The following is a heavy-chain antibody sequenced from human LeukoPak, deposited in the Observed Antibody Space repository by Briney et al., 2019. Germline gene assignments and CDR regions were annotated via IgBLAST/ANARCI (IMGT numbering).Heavy chain of an antibody. Sequence: SETLSLTCTVSGGSISSYYWSWIRQPAGKGLEWIGRIYTSGSTNYNPSLKCRVTMSVDTSKNQFSLKLSSVTAADTAVYYCARVTAGFGEFYYFDYWGQGTLVTVSS. CDR3: ARVTAGFGEFYYFDY. CDR2: IYTSGST. V-gene: IGHV4-4*07. J-gene: IGHJ4*02. D-gene: IGHD3-10*01. CDR1: GGSISSYY.